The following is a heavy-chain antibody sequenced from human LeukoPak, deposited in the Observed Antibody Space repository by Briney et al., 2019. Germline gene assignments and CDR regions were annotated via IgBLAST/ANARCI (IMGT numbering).Heavy chain of an antibody. CDR1: GFTFSRYA. CDR2: MSYDGSNK. D-gene: IGHD3-22*01. V-gene: IGHV3-30*04. CDR3: ARDLAYDSSGYYY. Sequence: SGRSLRLSCAASGFTFSRYAMHWVRQAPGKGLEWVAVMSYDGSNKYYADSVKGRFTISRDNSKNTLYPQMNSLRAEDTAVYYCARDLAYDSSGYYYWGKGTLVTVSS. J-gene: IGHJ4*02.